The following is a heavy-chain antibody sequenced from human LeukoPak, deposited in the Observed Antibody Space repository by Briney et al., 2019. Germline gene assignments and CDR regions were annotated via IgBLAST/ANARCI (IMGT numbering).Heavy chain of an antibody. CDR2: INSDGSST. J-gene: IGHJ4*02. V-gene: IGHV3-74*01. CDR1: GLTFDDYA. Sequence: GRSLRLSCAASGLTFDDYAMHWVRQAPGKGLEWVSGINSDGSSTTYADSVKGRFTISRDNAKNTLFLQINSLRAEDTAVYYCAGASRRGNCLDYWGQGTLVTVPS. CDR3: AGASRRGNCLDY. D-gene: IGHD2-15*01.